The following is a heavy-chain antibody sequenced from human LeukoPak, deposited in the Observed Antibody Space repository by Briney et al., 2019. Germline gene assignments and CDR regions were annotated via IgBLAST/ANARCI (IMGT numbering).Heavy chain of an antibody. CDR2: IKQDGSET. Sequence: GGSLRLSCAASGFTFTNNFMSWVRQVPGKGLEWVANIKQDGSETTYADSVRGRFTIFRDNAKNSLYLQMNSLRAEDTAVYYCARDPNYDILTGYYNYYYYMDVWGKGTTVTISS. J-gene: IGHJ6*03. V-gene: IGHV3-7*01. CDR3: ARDPNYDILTGYYNYYYYMDV. D-gene: IGHD3-9*01. CDR1: GFTFTNNF.